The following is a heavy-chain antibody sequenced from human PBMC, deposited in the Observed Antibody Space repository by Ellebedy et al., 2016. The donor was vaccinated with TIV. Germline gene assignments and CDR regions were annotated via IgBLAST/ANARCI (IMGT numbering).Heavy chain of an antibody. D-gene: IGHD1-1*01. J-gene: IGHJ4*02. Sequence: GGSLRLSXAASGFMFNNYWMSWVRQAPGKGLEWVATIKQDGSEKHYVDSVKGRFTISRDNAKNSLYLQMNSLRGEDTAMYYCARAPAEGTFDYWGQGTLVTVSS. CDR2: IKQDGSEK. CDR3: ARAPAEGTFDY. V-gene: IGHV3-7*01. CDR1: GFMFNNYW.